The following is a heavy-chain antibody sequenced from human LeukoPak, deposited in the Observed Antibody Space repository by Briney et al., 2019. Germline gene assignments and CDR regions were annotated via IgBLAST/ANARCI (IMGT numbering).Heavy chain of an antibody. V-gene: IGHV5-51*01. Sequence: GESLKISCKGSGYSFTSYWIGWVRQMPGKGLEWMGIIYPGDSDTRYSPSSQGQVTISADKSISTAYLQWSSLKASDTAMYYCARRRMITFGGVIVTWFDPWGQGTLVTVSS. D-gene: IGHD3-16*02. J-gene: IGHJ5*02. CDR1: GYSFTSYW. CDR3: ARRRMITFGGVIVTWFDP. CDR2: IYPGDSDT.